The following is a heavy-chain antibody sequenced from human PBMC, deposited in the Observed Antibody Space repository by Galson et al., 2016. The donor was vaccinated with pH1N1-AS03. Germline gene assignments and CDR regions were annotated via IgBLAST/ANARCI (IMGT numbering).Heavy chain of an antibody. Sequence: SETLSLTCTVSGGSISSHYWSWIRQSPGKGLEWIGYVYDRVHTNYNPSLKSRVTISVDTSKNQFSLNLSSVTAADTAVYYCSRLVGQAFAYWGQGMLVTVSS. J-gene: IGHJ4*02. V-gene: IGHV4-59*11. CDR3: SRLVGQAFAY. CDR2: VYDRVHT. CDR1: GGSISSHY.